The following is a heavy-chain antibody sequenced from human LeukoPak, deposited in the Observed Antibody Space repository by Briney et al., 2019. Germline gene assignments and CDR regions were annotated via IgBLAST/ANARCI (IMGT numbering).Heavy chain of an antibody. V-gene: IGHV1-2*02. CDR1: GYTFTSYY. CDR2: ITPNRSDT. D-gene: IGHD3-22*01. J-gene: IGHJ6*03. Sequence: ASVKLSCKASGYTFTSYYMHWVRQAPGHGLEWMGWITPNRSDTNCAEKFQGRVTMTRDTSISTAYMELSRLRSDDTAVYYCARVGSDSGSYYDYYYYMDVWGKRTTVTISS. CDR3: ARVGSDSGSYYDYYYYMDV.